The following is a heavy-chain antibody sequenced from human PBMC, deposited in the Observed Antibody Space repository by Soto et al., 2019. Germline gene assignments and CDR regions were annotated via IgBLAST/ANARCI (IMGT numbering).Heavy chain of an antibody. D-gene: IGHD6-13*01. V-gene: IGHV4-31*03. Sequence: QVQLQESGPGLVKPSQTLSLTCSVSGGSISSGAYYWNWIRQHPGKGLEWIGYIYYSGSTYYNPSLKSRVTKSVDTSKNQFSLKLRSVTAADTAVYYCARDGRLVNYYYYGMDVWGQGTTVTVSS. CDR2: IYYSGST. J-gene: IGHJ6*02. CDR3: ARDGRLVNYYYYGMDV. CDR1: GGSISSGAYY.